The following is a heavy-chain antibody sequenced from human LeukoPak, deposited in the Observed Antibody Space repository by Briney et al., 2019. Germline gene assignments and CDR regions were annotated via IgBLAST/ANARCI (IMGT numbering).Heavy chain of an antibody. Sequence: GGSLRLSCAASGFTLSSFWMSWVRQAPGKGLQWGANIKQDGSEKYYVDSVEGRFTISRDNAKNSLYLQMNSLSPEDTAVYYCAKSGTYFDFDYWGQGALVTVSS. J-gene: IGHJ4*02. CDR3: AKSGTYFDFDY. D-gene: IGHD1-26*01. CDR2: IKQDGSEK. CDR1: GFTLSSFW. V-gene: IGHV3-7*01.